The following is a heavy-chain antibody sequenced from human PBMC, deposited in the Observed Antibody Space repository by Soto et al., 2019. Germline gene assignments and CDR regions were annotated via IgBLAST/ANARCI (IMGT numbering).Heavy chain of an antibody. CDR3: AKDRGGDCPDNSCYFGADY. Sequence: VGSLRLSCVGSGFTFSSYGMHWVRQAPGKGLECVAVISDTGSSHYYAASVEGRFTISRENSKNTLSLHMDRLRVEDTAVYYCAKDRGGDCPDNSCYFGADYWGQGTPVTVPS. J-gene: IGHJ4*02. CDR2: ISDTGSSH. CDR1: GFTFSSYG. D-gene: IGHD2-2*01. V-gene: IGHV3-30*18.